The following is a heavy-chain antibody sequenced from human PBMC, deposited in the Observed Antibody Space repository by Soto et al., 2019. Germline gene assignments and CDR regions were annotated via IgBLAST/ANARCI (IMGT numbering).Heavy chain of an antibody. D-gene: IGHD3-22*01. CDR3: ARDAGDYYDSSGYLG. V-gene: IGHV1-69*13. Sequence: SVKVSCKASGGTFSSYAISWLRQAPGQGLEWMGGIIPIFGTANYAQKFQGRVTITADESTSTAYMELSSLRSEDTAVYYCARDAGDYYDSSGYLGWGQGTLVTVSS. J-gene: IGHJ4*02. CDR1: GGTFSSYA. CDR2: IIPIFGTA.